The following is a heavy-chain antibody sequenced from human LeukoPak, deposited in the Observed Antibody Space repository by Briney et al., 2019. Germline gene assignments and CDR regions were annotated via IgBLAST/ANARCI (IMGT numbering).Heavy chain of an antibody. CDR1: GYSISSGYY. CDR2: IYHSGST. J-gene: IGHJ4*02. CDR3: ARSLYGIFDF. D-gene: IGHD4-17*01. Sequence: SETLSLTCTVSGYSISSGYYWGWIRQPPGKGLEWIGSIYHSGSTYYNPSLKSRVTISVDTSKNQFSLKLSSVTAADTAVYYCARSLYGIFDFWGQGTLVTVSS. V-gene: IGHV4-38-2*02.